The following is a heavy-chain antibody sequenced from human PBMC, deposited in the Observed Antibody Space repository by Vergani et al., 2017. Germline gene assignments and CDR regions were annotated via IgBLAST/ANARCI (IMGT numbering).Heavy chain of an antibody. Sequence: QVQMQESGPGLVKPSETLSLTCAVSGYSISSGYFWGWIRQPPGKVMEWIGSMDYSGSTSYNPSLESRISISFETPKNQFSLRLTSVTAADTAVYYCASKRGACRAAYCHSYDFWGPGTLVGVSS. CDR3: ASKRGACRAAYCHSYDF. CDR1: GYSISSGYF. D-gene: IGHD2-15*01. V-gene: IGHV4-38-2*01. J-gene: IGHJ4*02. CDR2: MDYSGST.